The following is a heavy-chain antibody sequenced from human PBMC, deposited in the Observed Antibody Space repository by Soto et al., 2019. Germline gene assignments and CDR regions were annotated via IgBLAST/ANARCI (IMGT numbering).Heavy chain of an antibody. J-gene: IGHJ4*02. CDR2: ITQSGGST. Sequence: EVQLLESGGGLVQPGGSLRLSCVASGFMFSTYAMSWVRQAPGKGLEWVSGITQSGGSTFYADAVRGRFTISRDNSRDTLFLQMNSLRGEDTALYYCVKDYFGSQIMFEYWGLGTLVTVSS. CDR3: VKDYFGSQIMFEY. D-gene: IGHD3-9*01. CDR1: GFMFSTYA. V-gene: IGHV3-23*01.